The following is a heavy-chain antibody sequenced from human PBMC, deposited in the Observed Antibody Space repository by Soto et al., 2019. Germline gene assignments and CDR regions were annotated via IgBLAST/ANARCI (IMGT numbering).Heavy chain of an antibody. CDR2: IIPIFGTA. J-gene: IGHJ6*02. D-gene: IGHD3-9*01. CDR1: GGTFSSYA. V-gene: IGHV1-69*01. CDR3: AREGGLRYFDWLLFQYYYYYGMDV. Sequence: QVQLVQSGAEVKKPGSSVKVSCKASGGTFSSYAISWVRQAPGQGLEWMGGIIPIFGTANYAQKFQGRVTITADESTSTAYMELSSLRSEDTAVYYCAREGGLRYFDWLLFQYYYYYGMDVWGQGTTVTVSS.